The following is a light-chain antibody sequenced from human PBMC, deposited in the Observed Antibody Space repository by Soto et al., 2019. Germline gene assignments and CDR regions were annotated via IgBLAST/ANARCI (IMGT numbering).Light chain of an antibody. CDR2: DAS. V-gene: IGKV1-5*01. CDR1: QSISSW. J-gene: IGKJ1*01. Sequence: DIQMTQSPSTLSASVGDRVTITCRASQSISSWLAWYQQKPGKAPKLLIYDASSLESGVPSRFSGHGSGTEFTLTISSLQPDDSASYYCQQYNSYSKTFGQATKVDIK. CDR3: QQYNSYSKT.